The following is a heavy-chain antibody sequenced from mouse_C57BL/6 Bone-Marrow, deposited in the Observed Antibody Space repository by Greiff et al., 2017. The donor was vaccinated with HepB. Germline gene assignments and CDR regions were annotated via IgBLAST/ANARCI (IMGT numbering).Heavy chain of an antibody. J-gene: IGHJ3*01. CDR1: GFNIKDYY. Sequence: VQLQQSGAELVKPGASVKLSCTASGFNIKDYYMHWVKQRTEQGLEWIGRIDPEDGETKYAPNFQGKATITADTSSTTAYLQLSSRTSEGTAVYYGARAGYYYSGYAWFAYWGQGTLVTVSA. V-gene: IGHV14-2*01. CDR2: IDPEDGET. CDR3: ARAGYYYSGYAWFAY. D-gene: IGHD2-13*01.